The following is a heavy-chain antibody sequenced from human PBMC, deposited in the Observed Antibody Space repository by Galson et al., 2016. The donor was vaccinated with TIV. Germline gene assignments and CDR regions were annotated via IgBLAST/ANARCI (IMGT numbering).Heavy chain of an antibody. D-gene: IGHD5-18*01. CDR3: AKDRNTAMDTYHNYYGMDV. J-gene: IGHJ6*02. Sequence: SVKVSCKASGDIFISYPINWVRQAPGQGLEWMGGFIPLFGTANYAQKFQGRVTITADESTSTKYMELSSLRSEDTAIYYCAKDRNTAMDTYHNYYGMDVWGQGTTVTVSS. CDR2: FIPLFGTA. V-gene: IGHV1-69*13. CDR1: GDIFISYP.